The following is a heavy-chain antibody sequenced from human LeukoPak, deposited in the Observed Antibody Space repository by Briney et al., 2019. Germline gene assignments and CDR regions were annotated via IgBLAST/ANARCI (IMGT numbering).Heavy chain of an antibody. CDR2: IKHDGSEK. CDR1: GFIFTNYF. V-gene: IGHV3-7*01. CDR3: ATDRGWRTSGYYLYYFEY. D-gene: IGHD3-3*01. J-gene: IGHJ4*02. Sequence: GGSLRLSCAASGFIFTNYFMSWVRQAPGKGLEWVASIKHDGSEKYYVDSVRGRFTISRDNTMNSLYLQMSSLRAEDTAVYYCATDRGWRTSGYYLYYFEYWGQRTLVTFSS.